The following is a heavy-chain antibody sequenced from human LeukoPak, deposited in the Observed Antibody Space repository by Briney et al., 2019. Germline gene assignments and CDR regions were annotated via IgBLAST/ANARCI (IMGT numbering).Heavy chain of an antibody. Sequence: ASVKVSCKASGYTFTSYAMHWVRQAPGQRLEWMGWTNAGNGNTKYSQNFQGRVTFISNTSATTAFMELSSLRSEDAAVYYCARDSGSGNNDYWGQGTLVTVSS. CDR2: TNAGNGNT. CDR3: ARDSGSGNNDY. V-gene: IGHV1-3*01. CDR1: GYTFTSYA. D-gene: IGHD1-26*01. J-gene: IGHJ4*02.